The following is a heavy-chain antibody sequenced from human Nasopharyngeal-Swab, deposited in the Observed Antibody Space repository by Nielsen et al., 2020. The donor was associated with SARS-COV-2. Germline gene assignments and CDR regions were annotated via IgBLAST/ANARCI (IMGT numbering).Heavy chain of an antibody. Sequence: WIRQPPGKALEWLALIYWNDDKRYSPSLKSRLTITKDTSKNQVVLTMTNMDPVDTAPYYCAHRTYYYDSSGYYYVWDFDYWGQGTLVTVSS. CDR3: AHRTYYYDSSGYYYVWDFDY. J-gene: IGHJ4*02. D-gene: IGHD3-22*01. CDR2: IYWNDDK. V-gene: IGHV2-5*01.